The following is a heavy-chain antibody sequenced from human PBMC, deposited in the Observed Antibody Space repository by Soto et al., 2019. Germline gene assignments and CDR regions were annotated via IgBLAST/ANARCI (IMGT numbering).Heavy chain of an antibody. D-gene: IGHD6-19*01. CDR3: ASSGYSSGWYFDY. CDR1: GGSISSSSYY. V-gene: IGHV4-39*01. J-gene: IGHJ4*02. Sequence: QLQLQESGPGLVKPSETLSLTCTVSGGSISSSSYYWGWIRQPPGKGLEWIGSIYYSGSTYYNPSPKSRVTIAVDTSKHQFSLKLSSVTAADTAVYYCASSGYSSGWYFDYWGQGTLVTVSS. CDR2: IYYSGST.